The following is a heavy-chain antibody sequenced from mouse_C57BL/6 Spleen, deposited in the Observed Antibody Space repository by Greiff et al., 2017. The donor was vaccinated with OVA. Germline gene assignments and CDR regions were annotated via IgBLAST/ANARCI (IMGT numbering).Heavy chain of an antibody. D-gene: IGHD1-1*01. CDR2: ITPGSGGT. CDR1: GYAFTNYL. J-gene: IGHJ1*03. V-gene: IGHV1-54*01. Sequence: VQLQQSGAELVRPGTSVKVSCKASGYAFTNYLIEWVKQRPGQGLEWIGVITPGSGGTNYNEKVKGKGTLTADKSSSTAYMQLSSLTSEDSAVYFCARRATTVVATSGWYFDVWGTGTTVTVSS. CDR3: ARRATTVVATSGWYFDV.